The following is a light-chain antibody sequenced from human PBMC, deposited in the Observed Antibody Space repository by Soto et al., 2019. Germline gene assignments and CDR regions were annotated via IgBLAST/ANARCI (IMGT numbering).Light chain of an antibody. J-gene: IGKJ4*01. Sequence: EIVLTQSPGTLSLAPGERATLSCRASQSVSSSYLAWYQQKPGQAPRLLIYDASTRATGIPARFRGSGSGADFTLTISSLEPEDFAVYYCQQYNRWPLTFGGGTKVDI. CDR1: QSVSSSY. CDR2: DAS. CDR3: QQYNRWPLT. V-gene: IGKV3-20*01.